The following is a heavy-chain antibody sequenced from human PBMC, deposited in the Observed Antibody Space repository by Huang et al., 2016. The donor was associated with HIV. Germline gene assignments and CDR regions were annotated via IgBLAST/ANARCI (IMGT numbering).Heavy chain of an antibody. CDR2: IYYNGNT. CDR3: ARPLTGTTALGY. CDR1: GSSISSSYY. D-gene: IGHD1-20*01. J-gene: IGHJ4*02. V-gene: IGHV4-39*01. Sequence: QLQLQESGPGLVKPSETLSLTCTVSGSSISSSYYWGWIRQPPGKGLGWIGNIYYNGNTSYNPSLNSRVTISVDTSKNHISLKVASVTAADTAVYYCARPLTGTTALGYWGQGTLVTVSS.